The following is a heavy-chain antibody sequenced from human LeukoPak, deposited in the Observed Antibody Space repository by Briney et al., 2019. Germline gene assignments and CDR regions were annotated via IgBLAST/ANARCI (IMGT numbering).Heavy chain of an antibody. Sequence: GGSLRLSCEASGFTVSSNYMSWVRQAPGKGLEWVSVMYSDGTAYYADSVKGRFTISRDNSKNTLYLQMNSLRAEDTAVYYCAKLGYCSSTSCYDYYYYMDVWGKGTTVTVSS. J-gene: IGHJ6*03. D-gene: IGHD2-2*01. V-gene: IGHV3-66*02. CDR2: MYSDGTA. CDR1: GFTVSSNY. CDR3: AKLGYCSSTSCYDYYYYMDV.